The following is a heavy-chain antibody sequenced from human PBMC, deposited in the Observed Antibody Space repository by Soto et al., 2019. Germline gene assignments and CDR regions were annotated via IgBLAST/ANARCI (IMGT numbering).Heavy chain of an antibody. Sequence: PSETLSLTCTVSGDSIISSDFYWSWLPQPAGKGLEWIGRIYTGGSTNYSPSLKSRVTMSVDTSKNQFSLGLTSVTAADTAVYYCARASVGPPGGGSWTMPFDIWGRGTLVTVSS. CDR2: IYTGGST. V-gene: IGHV4-61*02. CDR1: GDSIISSDFY. D-gene: IGHD2-15*01. J-gene: IGHJ4*02. CDR3: ARASVGPPGGGSWTMPFDI.